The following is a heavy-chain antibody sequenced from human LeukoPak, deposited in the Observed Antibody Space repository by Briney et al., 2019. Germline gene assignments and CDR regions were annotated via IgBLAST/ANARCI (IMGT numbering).Heavy chain of an antibody. CDR1: GFIFSNYA. J-gene: IGHJ4*02. Sequence: GGSLILSCAASGFIFSNYAMSWVRQVPGRGLEWVSTISSRGDSTYVADSVKGRFTISRDNSKNSLYLQMNTVRAEDTAVYYCVKGPRPDITVAHTIENWGQGTLVTVSS. CDR2: ISSRGDST. V-gene: IGHV3-23*01. CDR3: VKGPRPDITVAHTIEN. D-gene: IGHD6-19*01.